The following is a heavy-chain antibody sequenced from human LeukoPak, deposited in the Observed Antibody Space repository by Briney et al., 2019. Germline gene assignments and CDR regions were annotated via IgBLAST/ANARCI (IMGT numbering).Heavy chain of an antibody. J-gene: IGHJ4*02. D-gene: IGHD2-8*01. CDR1: GFTFSGSA. CDR3: ANKMVTHYSDY. CDR2: ISSSSSYI. V-gene: IGHV3-21*01. Sequence: GGSLRLSCAASGFTFSGSAMHWVRQASGKGLEWVSSISSSSSYIYYADSVKGRFTISRDNAKNTLYLQMNSLRAEDTAVYYCANKMVTHYSDYWGQGTLVTVSS.